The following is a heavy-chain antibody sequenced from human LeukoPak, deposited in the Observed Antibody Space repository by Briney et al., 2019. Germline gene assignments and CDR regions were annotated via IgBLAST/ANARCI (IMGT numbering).Heavy chain of an antibody. J-gene: IGHJ4*02. CDR1: GFTVSNTY. V-gene: IGHV3-53*01. Sequence: GGSLRLSCAASGFTVSNTYMSWVRQAPGKGLEWVSVIYSDGNTSYADSVKGRFTISRDNSKNTLYLQMNSLRAEDTAVYYCSRVWAGIHAPTRGGSFDFWGQGTLATVSS. CDR2: IYSDGNT. D-gene: IGHD6-19*01. CDR3: SRVWAGIHAPTRGGSFDF.